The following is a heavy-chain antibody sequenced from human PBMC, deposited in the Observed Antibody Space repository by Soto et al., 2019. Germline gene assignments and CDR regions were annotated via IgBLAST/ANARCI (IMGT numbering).Heavy chain of an antibody. V-gene: IGHV3-21*01. J-gene: IGHJ4*02. CDR3: ARYSGTTSELFDY. CDR2: ISSSSSYI. CDR1: GFTFSSYS. D-gene: IGHD1-7*01. Sequence: GGSLRLSCAASGFTFSSYSMNWVRQAPGKGLEWVSSISSSSSYIYYADSVKGRFTISRDNAKNSLYLQMNSLRAEDTAVYYCARYSGTTSELFDYWGQGTLVTVSS.